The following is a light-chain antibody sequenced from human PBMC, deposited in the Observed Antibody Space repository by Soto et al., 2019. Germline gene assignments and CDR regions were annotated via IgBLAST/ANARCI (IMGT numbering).Light chain of an antibody. CDR1: SSSIGAGYNY. V-gene: IGLV2-14*01. CDR2: EVS. CDR3: SSYTSSSTRV. Sequence: QSVLTQPPSVSGAPGQRVTISCSGTSSSIGAGYNYVSWYQQHPGKAPKLIIYEVSNRPSGVSNRFSGSKSGNTASLAISGLQAEDEADYYCSSYTSSSTRVFGTGTKGTVL. J-gene: IGLJ1*01.